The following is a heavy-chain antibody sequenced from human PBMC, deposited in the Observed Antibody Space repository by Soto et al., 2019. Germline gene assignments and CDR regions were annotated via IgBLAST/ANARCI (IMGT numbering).Heavy chain of an antibody. CDR3: ARTDKFNSQSSGWANRFDY. J-gene: IGHJ4*02. Sequence: EMQLLESGGGLVQPGGSLRLFCAASGFTFTNYAMTWVRQAPGKGLEWVSTITPTGATFYGDTMKGRFTISRDNSRSTVFLQMNSLRAEDTAMYYCARTDKFNSQSSGWANRFDYWGQGTLVIVSS. CDR2: ITPTGAT. CDR1: GFTFTNYA. D-gene: IGHD6-19*01. V-gene: IGHV3-23*01.